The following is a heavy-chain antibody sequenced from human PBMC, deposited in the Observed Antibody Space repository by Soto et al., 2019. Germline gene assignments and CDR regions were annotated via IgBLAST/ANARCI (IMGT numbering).Heavy chain of an antibody. CDR3: AGDSGADYDVLAGYYPFDS. V-gene: IGHV1-18*01. Sequence: QVQLVQSGAEVKKPGASVKVSCKASGYTFSSYGISWVRQAPGQGLEWVGWGSAYNGNTNYAQKLQGRVTMTTDTSTTTAHMELRSLRSDDTAVYYCAGDSGADYDVLAGYYPFDSGGQGTLVTVSS. D-gene: IGHD3-9*01. J-gene: IGHJ4*02. CDR1: GYTFSSYG. CDR2: GSAYNGNT.